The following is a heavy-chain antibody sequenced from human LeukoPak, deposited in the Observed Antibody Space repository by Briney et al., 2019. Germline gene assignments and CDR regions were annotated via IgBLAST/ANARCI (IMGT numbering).Heavy chain of an antibody. J-gene: IGHJ4*02. CDR1: GYTFTGYY. D-gene: IGHD2-15*01. V-gene: IGHV1-2*02. Sequence: ASVKVSCKASGYTFTGYYMHWVRQAPGQGLEWMGWINPNSGGTNYAQKLQGRVTMTRDTSISTAYMELSRLRSDDTAVYYCARACSGGSCPNGIDYWGQGTLVTVSS. CDR2: INPNSGGT. CDR3: ARACSGGSCPNGIDY.